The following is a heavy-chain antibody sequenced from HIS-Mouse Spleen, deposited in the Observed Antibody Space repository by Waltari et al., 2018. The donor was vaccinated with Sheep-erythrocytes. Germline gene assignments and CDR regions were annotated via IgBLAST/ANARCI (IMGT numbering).Heavy chain of an antibody. CDR2: IDWDDDQ. CDR1: GFSLSTSGMC. CDR3: ARILGSYGSLDY. Sequence: QVTLRESGPALVKPTQTLTLTCTFSGFSLSTSGMCVSWIRQPPGKALEWLARIDWDDDQYYSTSLKTRLTIAKDTSKNQVVLTMTNMDPVDTATYDCARILGSYGSLDYWGQGTLVTVSS. V-gene: IGHV2-70*15. D-gene: IGHD5-18*01. J-gene: IGHJ4*02.